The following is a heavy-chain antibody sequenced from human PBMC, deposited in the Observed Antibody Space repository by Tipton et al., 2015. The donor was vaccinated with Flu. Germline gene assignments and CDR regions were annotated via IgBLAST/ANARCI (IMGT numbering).Heavy chain of an antibody. CDR1: GDSISTGSHY. CDR3: ARDYCSGGICYPDY. V-gene: IGHV4-61*02. Sequence: TLSLTCNVSGDSISTGSHYWNWIRQPAGKGLERIGRIYTSGSTTYNPSLKSRVTISVDTSKNQFSLKLNSVTATDTAVYYCARDYCSGGICYPDYWGQGTLVTVSS. J-gene: IGHJ4*02. CDR2: IYTSGST. D-gene: IGHD2-15*01.